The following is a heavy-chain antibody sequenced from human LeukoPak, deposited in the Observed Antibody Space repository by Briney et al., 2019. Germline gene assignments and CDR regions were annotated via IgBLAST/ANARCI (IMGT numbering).Heavy chain of an antibody. CDR3: ARDYKLDSSGYDNWFAP. V-gene: IGHV3-11*01. CDR2: ISGGGSTI. Sequence: PGGSLRLSCAASGFTFDDYGMSWVRQAPGGGLEWISYISGGGSTIYYADSVKGRFTISRDNAENSLYLQMTSLRAEDTAVYYCARDYKLDSSGYDNWFAPWGQGTLVTVSA. CDR1: GFTFDDYG. D-gene: IGHD3-22*01. J-gene: IGHJ5*02.